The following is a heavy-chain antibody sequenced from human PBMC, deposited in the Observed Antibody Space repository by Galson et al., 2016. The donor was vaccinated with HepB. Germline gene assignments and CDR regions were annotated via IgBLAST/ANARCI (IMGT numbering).Heavy chain of an antibody. D-gene: IGHD1-26*01. CDR2: IYYTGST. CDR3: ARSLVGATPFDH. V-gene: IGHV4-39*07. J-gene: IGHJ4*02. CDR1: GGSIRSSSYH. Sequence: SETLSLTCTISGGSIRSSSYHWGWVRQLPGKGLEWIGSIYYTGSTYFNPSLKSRVTISLDTSKNQSSLKLTSVTAADAAVYYCARSLVGATPFDHWGQGTLVTVS.